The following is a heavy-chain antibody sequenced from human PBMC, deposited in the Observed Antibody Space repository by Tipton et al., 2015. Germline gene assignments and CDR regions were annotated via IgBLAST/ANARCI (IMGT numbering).Heavy chain of an antibody. CDR2: INPNSDAT. CDR1: GYSFTGYY. V-gene: IGHV1-2*02. J-gene: IGHJ1*01. Sequence: QSGPEVKKPGASVKVSCKASGYSFTGYYIHWVRQAPGQGLEWMGWINPNSDATKSAQKFQGRVTMTRDKSVSTVYMELSRLRSDDTALYYCAKGYCSSISCSLQHWGQGTLVTVSS. CDR3: AKGYCSSISCSLQH. D-gene: IGHD2-2*01.